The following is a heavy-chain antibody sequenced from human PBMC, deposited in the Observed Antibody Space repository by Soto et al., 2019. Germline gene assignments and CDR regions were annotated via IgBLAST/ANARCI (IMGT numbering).Heavy chain of an antibody. J-gene: IGHJ4*02. V-gene: IGHV3-48*02. CDR1: GFSLANYR. CDR2: SSPRGDTI. CDR3: AKGPHTNVGWPYYFES. Sequence: PWSSLRLSGVASGFSLANYRMNSVRRSPGTGLDWISYSSPRGDTIYYADSVEGRFTISTDNARNSLSLHMSSLRDEDSAIYYCAKGPHTNVGWPYYFESWGQGGPVTVSS. D-gene: IGHD6-19*01.